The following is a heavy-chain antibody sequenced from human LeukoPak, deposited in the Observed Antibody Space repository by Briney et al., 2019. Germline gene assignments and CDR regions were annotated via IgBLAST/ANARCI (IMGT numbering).Heavy chain of an antibody. CDR1: GFTFSNSW. CDR2: LRSDGTT. V-gene: IGHV3-74*01. J-gene: IGHJ4*02. CDR3: ARDGSYKFDY. D-gene: IGHD1-26*01. Sequence: GGSLRLSCAASGFTFSNSWMHWVRQTPGKGLVWVSCLRSDGTTTYAESVKGRFTISRDSAKNTLYLQMNSLRADDTAVYYCARDGSYKFDYWGQGTLVTVSS.